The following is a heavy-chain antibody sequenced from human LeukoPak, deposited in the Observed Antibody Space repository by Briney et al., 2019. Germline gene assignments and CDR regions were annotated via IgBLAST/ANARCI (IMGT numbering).Heavy chain of an antibody. Sequence: SETLSLTCTVSGGSISSSSYSWGWIRQPPGKGLEWIGEINHSGSTNYNPSLKSRVTISVDTSKNQFSLKLSSVTAADTAVYYCARGYYFDYWGQGTLVTVSS. CDR2: INHSGST. CDR3: ARGYYFDY. CDR1: GGSISSSSYS. J-gene: IGHJ4*02. V-gene: IGHV4-39*07.